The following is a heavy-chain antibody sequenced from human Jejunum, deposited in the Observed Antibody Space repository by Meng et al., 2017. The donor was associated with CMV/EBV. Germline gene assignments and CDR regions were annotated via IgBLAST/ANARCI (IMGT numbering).Heavy chain of an antibody. CDR3: ARVRVHSSGWRPFDY. D-gene: IGHD6-19*01. Sequence: SISSGSHHWGWIRQPPGKGPEWIGNIYDSGSAYYSPSLKSRVSISKDTSKNQFSLRLDSVTAADTAVYYCARVRVHSSGWRPFDYWGRGTLVTVSS. CDR2: IYDSGSA. J-gene: IGHJ4*02. CDR1: SISSGSHH. V-gene: IGHV4-39*07.